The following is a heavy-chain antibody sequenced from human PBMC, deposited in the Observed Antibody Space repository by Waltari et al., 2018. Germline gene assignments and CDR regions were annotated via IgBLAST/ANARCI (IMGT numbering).Heavy chain of an antibody. CDR1: GGYIRSSSYS. CDR2: IYYSGST. J-gene: IGHJ5*02. V-gene: IGHV4-39*01. CDR3: ARHWKKSGYRFDP. Sequence: LQLQESGPGLVTPSETLSLTCTVAGGYIRSSSYSWGWIRQSPGKGLEWIGSIYYSGSTYYNPTLKSRVTISGDTSKNQFSLKLSSVTAADTAVYYCARHWKKSGYRFDPWGQGTLVTVSS. D-gene: IGHD5-12*01.